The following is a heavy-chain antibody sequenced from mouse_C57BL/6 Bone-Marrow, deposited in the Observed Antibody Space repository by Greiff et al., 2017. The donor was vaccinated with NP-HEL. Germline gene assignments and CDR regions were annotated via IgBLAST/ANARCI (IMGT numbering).Heavy chain of an antibody. J-gene: IGHJ2*01. CDR1: GYTFTSYW. V-gene: IGHV1-69*01. Sequence: VQLQQPGAELVMPGASVKLSCKASGYTFTSYWMHWVKQRPGQGLEWIGEIDPSDSYTNYNQKFKGKSTLTVDKSSSTAYMQLSSLTSEDSAVYYCARDGYYLYYFDHWGQGTTLTVSS. CDR3: ARDGYYLYYFDH. D-gene: IGHD2-3*01. CDR2: IDPSDSYT.